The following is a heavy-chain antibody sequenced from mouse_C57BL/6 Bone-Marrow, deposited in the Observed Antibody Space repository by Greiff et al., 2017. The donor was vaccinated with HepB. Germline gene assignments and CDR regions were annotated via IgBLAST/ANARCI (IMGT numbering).Heavy chain of an antibody. J-gene: IGHJ4*01. Sequence: QVQLKQPGAELVKPGASVKLSCKASGYTFTSYWMHWVKQRPGRGLEWIGRIDPNSGGTKYNEKFKRKATLTVDKPSSTAYMQLSSLTSEDSAVYYCARWRLRRGDYAMDYWGQGTSVTVSS. CDR2: IDPNSGGT. CDR1: GYTFTSYW. D-gene: IGHD2-4*01. CDR3: ARWRLRRGDYAMDY. V-gene: IGHV1-72*01.